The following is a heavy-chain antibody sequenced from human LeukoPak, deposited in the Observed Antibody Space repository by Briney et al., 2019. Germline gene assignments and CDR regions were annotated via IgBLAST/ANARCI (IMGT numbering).Heavy chain of an antibody. CDR2: ISGSGGSI. CDR3: AKFYYDFWTGYGYYFDY. D-gene: IGHD3-3*01. Sequence: GGSLRLSCAASGFTFSSYAMSWVRQAPGKGLEWVSAISGSGGSIYYADSVKGRFTTSRDNSKNTVYLQMSSLRIEDTAVYYCAKFYYDFWTGYGYYFDYWGQGILVTVSS. J-gene: IGHJ4*02. CDR1: GFTFSSYA. V-gene: IGHV3-23*01.